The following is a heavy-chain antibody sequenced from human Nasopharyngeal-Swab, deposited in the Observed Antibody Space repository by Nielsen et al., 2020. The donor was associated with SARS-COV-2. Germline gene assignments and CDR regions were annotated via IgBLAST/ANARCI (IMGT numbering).Heavy chain of an antibody. D-gene: IGHD6-13*01. V-gene: IGHV3-30-3*01. J-gene: IGHJ6*03. CDR1: GFTFSSYA. CDR2: ISYDGSNK. CDR3: ARSARSWYRAYYYYMDV. Sequence: GGSLRLSCAASGFTFSSYAMHWVRQAPGKGLEWVAVISYDGSNKYYADSVKGRFTIPRDNSKNTLYLQMNSLRAEDTAVYYCARSARSWYRAYYYYMDVWGKGTTVTVSS.